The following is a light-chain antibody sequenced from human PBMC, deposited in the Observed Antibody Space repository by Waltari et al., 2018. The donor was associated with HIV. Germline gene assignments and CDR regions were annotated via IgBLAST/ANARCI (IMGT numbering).Light chain of an antibody. CDR1: QSILSTAGNRHY. V-gene: IGKV4-1*01. Sequence: DIVMAQSPDSLAVSLGERAHINCKSSQSILSTAGNRHYLAWYQQRPGQAPNLLIYWASTRESGVPDRFSGSGYGTDFTLTISSLQAEDVAVYYCQQYYDTPYTFGQGTKLDI. J-gene: IGKJ2*01. CDR2: WAS. CDR3: QQYYDTPYT.